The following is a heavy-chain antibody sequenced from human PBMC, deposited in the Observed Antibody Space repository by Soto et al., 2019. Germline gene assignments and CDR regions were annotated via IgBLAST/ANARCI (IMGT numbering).Heavy chain of an antibody. Sequence: PSETLSLTCAVYGGSFSGYYWSWIRQPPGKGLEWIGEINHSGSTNYNPSLKSRVTISVDTSKNQFSLKLSSVTAADTAVYYCAREDYGDKQFDYWGQGTLVTVSS. CDR2: INHSGST. CDR3: AREDYGDKQFDY. D-gene: IGHD4-17*01. V-gene: IGHV4-34*01. J-gene: IGHJ4*02. CDR1: GGSFSGYY.